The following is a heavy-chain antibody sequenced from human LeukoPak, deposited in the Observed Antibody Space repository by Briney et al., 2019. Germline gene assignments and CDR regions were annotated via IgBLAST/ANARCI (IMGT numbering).Heavy chain of an antibody. V-gene: IGHV3-74*01. Sequence: GGSLRLSCAASGFTFSDYWMHWVRQAPGKGLVWVSRLNSDGTSTNYADSVKGRFTISRDNAKNSLYLQMNSLRAEDTAVYYCARLAGNIAAAVTTWDYWGQGTQVTVPS. CDR3: ARLAGNIAAAVTTWDY. D-gene: IGHD6-13*01. CDR1: GFTFSDYW. CDR2: LNSDGTST. J-gene: IGHJ4*02.